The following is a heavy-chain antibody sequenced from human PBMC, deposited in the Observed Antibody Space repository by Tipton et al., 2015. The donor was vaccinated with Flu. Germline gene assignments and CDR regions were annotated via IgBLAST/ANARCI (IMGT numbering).Heavy chain of an antibody. CDR2: VYYSGST. Sequence: TLSLTCTVSGGSISSYYWSWIRQPPGKGLEWIGYVYYSGSTYYNPSLKSRVTISVDTSKNQFSLKLSSVTAADTAVYYCARESTTYSSGWYRVADAFDIWGQGTMVTVSS. V-gene: IGHV4-59*12. CDR1: GGSISSYY. D-gene: IGHD6-19*01. CDR3: ARESTTYSSGWYRVADAFDI. J-gene: IGHJ3*02.